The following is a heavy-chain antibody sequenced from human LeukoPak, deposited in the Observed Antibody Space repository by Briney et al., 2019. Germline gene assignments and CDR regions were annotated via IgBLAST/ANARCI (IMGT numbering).Heavy chain of an antibody. J-gene: IGHJ6*03. CDR3: ASLRRGIAAAGDYYYMDV. CDR2: INPNSGGT. V-gene: IGHV1-2*02. D-gene: IGHD6-13*01. CDR1: GYTFTGYY. Sequence: ASVKVSCKASGYTFTGYYMHWVRQAPGQGLEWMGWINPNSGGTNYAQKFQGRVTMTRDTSISTAYMELSRLRSDDTAVYYCASLRRGIAAAGDYYYMDVWGKGTTVTVSS.